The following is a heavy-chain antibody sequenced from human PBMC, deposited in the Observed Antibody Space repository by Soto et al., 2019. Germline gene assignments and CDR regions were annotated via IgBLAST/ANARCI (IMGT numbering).Heavy chain of an antibody. CDR3: AKDLTRQLAYWLDP. CDR1: GFSFTGYY. V-gene: IGHV1-2*02. CDR2: INAHSGGT. Sequence: RASVKVSCKASGFSFTGYYIHWLRQAPGQGLEWMGWINAHSGGTEYAQKFQGRVTLTRDTSIATAYLTLTSLTSDETALYYCAKDLTRQLAYWLDPWGQGTQVTVSS. D-gene: IGHD6-6*01. J-gene: IGHJ5*02.